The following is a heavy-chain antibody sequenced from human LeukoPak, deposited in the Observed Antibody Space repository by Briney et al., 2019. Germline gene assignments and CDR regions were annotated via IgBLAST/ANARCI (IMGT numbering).Heavy chain of an antibody. Sequence: SSETLSLTCTVSGVSISSYYWSWIRQPPGKGLEWIGYIYYSGSTNYNPSLKSRVTISVDTSKNQFSLRLSSVTAADTAVYYCAEWSQAFDIWGQGTMVTVSS. CDR3: AEWSQAFDI. CDR1: GVSISSYY. V-gene: IGHV4-59*08. D-gene: IGHD3-3*01. CDR2: IYYSGST. J-gene: IGHJ3*02.